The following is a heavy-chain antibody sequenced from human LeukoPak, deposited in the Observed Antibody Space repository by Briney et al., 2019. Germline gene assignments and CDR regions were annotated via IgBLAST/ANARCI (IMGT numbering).Heavy chain of an antibody. CDR2: ISGSGGST. D-gene: IGHD3-10*01. CDR1: GFTFSSYS. V-gene: IGHV3-23*01. CDR3: AKDSGTTMVRGAITFDY. Sequence: GGSLRLSCAASGFTFSSYSMNWVRQAPGKGLEWVSAISGSGGSTYYADSVKGRFTISRDNSKNTLYLQMNSLRAEDTAVYYCAKDSGTTMVRGAITFDYWGQGTLVTVSS. J-gene: IGHJ4*02.